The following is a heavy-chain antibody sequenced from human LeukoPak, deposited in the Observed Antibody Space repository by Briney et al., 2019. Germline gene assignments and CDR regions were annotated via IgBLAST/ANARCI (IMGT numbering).Heavy chain of an antibody. J-gene: IGHJ3*02. Sequence: PSETLSLTCTVSGGSISSSSYYWGWIRQPPGKGLEWIGNIYYSGSTYYNPSLKSRVTISVDTSKNQFSLKLSSVTAADTAVYYCASFGRADDAFDIWGQGTMVTVSS. CDR2: IYYSGST. V-gene: IGHV4-39*07. CDR3: ASFGRADDAFDI. D-gene: IGHD1-26*01. CDR1: GGSISSSSYY.